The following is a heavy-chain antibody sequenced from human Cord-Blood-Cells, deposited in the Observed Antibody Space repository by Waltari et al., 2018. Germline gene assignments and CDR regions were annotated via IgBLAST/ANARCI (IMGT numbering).Heavy chain of an antibody. D-gene: IGHD6-6*01. CDR2: INHSGST. CDR1: GGYFSGYY. V-gene: IGHV4-34*01. CDR3: ARGGGAARHAFDI. J-gene: IGHJ3*02. Sequence: QVQLQQWGAGLLKPSETLSLTCAVSGGYFSGYYWSWIRQPPGKGLEWIGEINHSGSTNYNPSLKSRVTISVDTSKNQFSLKLSSVTAADTAVYYCARGGGAARHAFDIWGQGTMVTVSS.